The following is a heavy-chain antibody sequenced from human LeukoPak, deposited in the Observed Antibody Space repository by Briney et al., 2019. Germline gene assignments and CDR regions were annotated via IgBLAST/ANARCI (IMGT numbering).Heavy chain of an antibody. D-gene: IGHD3-10*01. CDR2: ISSSSSYI. CDR3: AKENSQWGFGAN. CDR1: GFTFSSYS. Sequence: GGSLRLSCAASGFTFSSYSMNWVRQAPGKGLEWVSSISSSSSYIYYADSVKGRFTISRDNAKNSLYLQMNSLRAEDTAVYYCAKENSQWGFGANWGQGTLVTVSS. V-gene: IGHV3-21*01. J-gene: IGHJ4*02.